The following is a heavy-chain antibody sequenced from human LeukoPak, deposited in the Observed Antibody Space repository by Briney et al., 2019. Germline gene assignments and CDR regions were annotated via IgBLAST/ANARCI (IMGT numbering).Heavy chain of an antibody. V-gene: IGHV3-21*01. D-gene: IGHD6-19*01. CDR2: ISSSSSYI. CDR1: GFTFSSYS. J-gene: IGHJ4*02. Sequence: GGSLRLSCAASGFTFSSYSMNWVRQAPGKGLGWGSSISSSSSYIYYADSVKGRFTISRDNAKNSLYLQMNSLRAEDTAVYYCARDSSGWYYFDYWGQGTLVTVSS. CDR3: ARDSSGWYYFDY.